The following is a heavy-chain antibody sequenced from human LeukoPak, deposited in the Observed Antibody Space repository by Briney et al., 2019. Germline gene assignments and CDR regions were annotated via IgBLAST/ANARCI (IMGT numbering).Heavy chain of an antibody. V-gene: IGHV3-21*01. Sequence: GGSLRLSCAASGFTFSSYSMNWVRQAPGKGLEWVSSISSSSSYIYYADSVKGRLTISRDNAKNSLYLQMNSLRAEDTAVYYCARLRLVYNWFDPWGQGTLVTVSS. CDR3: ARLRLVYNWFDP. J-gene: IGHJ5*02. D-gene: IGHD6-6*01. CDR1: GFTFSSYS. CDR2: ISSSSSYI.